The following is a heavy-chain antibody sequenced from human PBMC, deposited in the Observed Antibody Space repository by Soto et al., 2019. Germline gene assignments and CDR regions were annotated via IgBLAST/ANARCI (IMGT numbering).Heavy chain of an antibody. CDR3: ARDFGDSCGGANCIYFDY. J-gene: IGHJ4*02. D-gene: IGHD2-21*01. CDR2: ISANAGNT. CDR1: GYTFTSYG. Sequence: QVQLVQSGSEMKEPGASVRVSCKASGYTFTSYGFSWVRQAPGQGLEWVAWISANAGNTNSADKFQGRVTLTTDTSTSTAYMELRSLRSDDTAVYYCARDFGDSCGGANCIYFDYRGQGTLVTGSS. V-gene: IGHV1-18*01.